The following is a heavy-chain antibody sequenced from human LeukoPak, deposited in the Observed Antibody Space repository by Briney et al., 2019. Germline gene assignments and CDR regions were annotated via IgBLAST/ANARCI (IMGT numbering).Heavy chain of an antibody. CDR3: ARERGGHYFHF. CDR1: GYSFSSSY. CDR2: ISPSGGST. D-gene: IGHD3-10*01. Sequence: GASVKVSCKASGYSFSSSYFHWVRQAPGQGLEWMGIISPSGGSTTYAQKFQGRVTMTRDTSTSTVYVELSSLRSEDTAMYYCARERGGHYFHFWGQGTWSPSPQ. J-gene: IGHJ4*02. V-gene: IGHV1-46*01.